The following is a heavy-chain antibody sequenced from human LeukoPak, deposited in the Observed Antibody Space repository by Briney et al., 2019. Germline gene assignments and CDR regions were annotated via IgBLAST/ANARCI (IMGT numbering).Heavy chain of an antibody. D-gene: IGHD1-26*01. Sequence: AGALRLSCAASGFTFSSDAMSWVRQAPEKGLEWVSTISGSGGGTYYADSVKGRFTISRDDSKNTLYLQMNSLRAEDTAVYYCAKDLGRYRNNYFDYWGQGTLVTVSS. V-gene: IGHV3-23*01. CDR1: GFTFSSDA. CDR3: AKDLGRYRNNYFDY. CDR2: ISGSGGGT. J-gene: IGHJ4*02.